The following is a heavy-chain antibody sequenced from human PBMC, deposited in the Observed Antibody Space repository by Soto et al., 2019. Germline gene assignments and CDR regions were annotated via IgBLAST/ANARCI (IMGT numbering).Heavy chain of an antibody. V-gene: IGHV3-23*01. Sequence: PGGSLRLSCAASGFTFSSYAMSWVRQAPGKGLEWVSAISGSGGSTYYADSVKGRFTISRDNSKNTLYLQMNSLRAEDTAVYYCAKQYDYSNLQRDWFDPWGQGTLVTVSS. CDR1: GFTFSSYA. CDR3: AKQYDYSNLQRDWFDP. CDR2: ISGSGGST. D-gene: IGHD4-4*01. J-gene: IGHJ5*02.